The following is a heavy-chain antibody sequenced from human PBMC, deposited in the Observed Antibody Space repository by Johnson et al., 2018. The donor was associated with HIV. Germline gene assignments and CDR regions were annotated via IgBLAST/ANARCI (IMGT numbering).Heavy chain of an antibody. CDR3: ARDDLRDTGAFDI. D-gene: IGHD2-8*02. J-gene: IGHJ3*02. V-gene: IGHV3-66*02. CDR2: IYSGGNT. Sequence: VQLVESGGGVIQPGRSLRLSCAASGFTFSSNYLSWVRQAPGKSLEWVSIIYSGGNTYYADSVKGRFTISRDNSKNTLYLQMNSLRAEDTAVYYCARDDLRDTGAFDIWGQGTMVTVSS. CDR1: GFTFSSNY.